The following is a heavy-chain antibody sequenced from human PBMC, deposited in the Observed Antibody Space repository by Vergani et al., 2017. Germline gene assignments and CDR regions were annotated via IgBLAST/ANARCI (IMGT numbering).Heavy chain of an antibody. CDR1: GFTFSSYA. D-gene: IGHD3-9*01. V-gene: IGHV3-23*01. CDR3: ARDNYDILTGYYQDYYYYGMDV. Sequence: EVQLLESGGGLVQPGGSLRLSCAASGFTFSSYAMSWVRQAPGKGLEWVSAISGSGGSTYYADSVKGRFTISRDNSKNSLYLQMNSLRAEDTAVYYCARDNYDILTGYYQDYYYYGMDVWGQGTTVTVSS. J-gene: IGHJ6*02. CDR2: ISGSGGST.